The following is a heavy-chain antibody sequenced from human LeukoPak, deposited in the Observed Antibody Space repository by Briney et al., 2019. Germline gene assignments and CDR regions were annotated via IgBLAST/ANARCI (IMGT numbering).Heavy chain of an antibody. V-gene: IGHV3-23*01. D-gene: IGHD2-15*01. CDR1: GFTFSNYD. J-gene: IGHJ4*02. Sequence: GGSLRLSCAASGFTFSNYDMSWLRQAPGRGLEWVSSITSTGNTAYYADSVKGRFTMSRDNSKNTFYLQLNSLRAEDTAVYYCAKDYSDSRVADVFFEYWGQGPLVTVSS. CDR2: ITSTGNTA. CDR3: AKDYSDSRVADVFFEY.